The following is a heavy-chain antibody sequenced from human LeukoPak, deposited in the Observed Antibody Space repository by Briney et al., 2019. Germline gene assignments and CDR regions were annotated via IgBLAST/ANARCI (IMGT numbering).Heavy chain of an antibody. CDR3: ARERVDYGDYVMPYYYMDV. CDR2: MYYRVNT. V-gene: IGHV4-39*07. D-gene: IGHD4-17*01. CDR1: GGSISSSSYY. Sequence: SETLSLTCTVSGGSISSSSYYWGWIRQPPGKGLEWVGHMYYRVNTFYNPSLKSRVTMSVDTSKNQFSLKLSSVTAADTAAYYCARERVDYGDYVMPYYYMDVWGKGTTVTVSS. J-gene: IGHJ6*03.